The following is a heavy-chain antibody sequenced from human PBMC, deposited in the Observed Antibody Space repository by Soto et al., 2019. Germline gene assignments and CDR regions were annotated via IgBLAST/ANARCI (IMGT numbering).Heavy chain of an antibody. D-gene: IGHD1-26*01. CDR2: ISSSSSYI. Sequence: EVQLVESGGGLVKPGGSLRLSCAASGFTFSSYSMNWVRQAPGKGLEWVSSISSSSSYIYYADSVKGRFTISRDNAKNSLDLQMNSLSAEDTAVYYCASDRVVGATSAWWNSYFDYWGQGALVTVSS. CDR1: GFTFSSYS. V-gene: IGHV3-21*01. CDR3: ASDRVVGATSAWWNSYFDY. J-gene: IGHJ4*02.